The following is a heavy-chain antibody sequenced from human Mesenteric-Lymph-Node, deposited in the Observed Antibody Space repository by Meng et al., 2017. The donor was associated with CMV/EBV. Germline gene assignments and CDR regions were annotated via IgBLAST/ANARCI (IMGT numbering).Heavy chain of an antibody. CDR3: ARAVDRVRGVIISYYYYGMDV. V-gene: IGHV3-30*04. Sequence: GGSLRLSCAASGFTFSSYAMHWVRQAPGKGLEWVAVISYDGSNKYYADSVKGRFTISRDNSKNTLYLQMNSLRAEDTAVYYCARAVDRVRGVIISYYYYGMDVWGQGTTVTVSS. J-gene: IGHJ6*02. CDR2: ISYDGSNK. CDR1: GFTFSSYA. D-gene: IGHD3-10*01.